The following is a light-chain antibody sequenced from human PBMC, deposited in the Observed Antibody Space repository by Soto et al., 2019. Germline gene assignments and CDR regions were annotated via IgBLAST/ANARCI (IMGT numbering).Light chain of an antibody. CDR2: GAS. CDR3: QQYADSPLT. J-gene: IGKJ4*01. V-gene: IGKV3-20*01. Sequence: EIVLTQSPGTLSLSPGERATLSCRASRRVCRNYLAWFQQKPGQAPRLLIHGASDRAPGIPDRISGSGSGTDFSLTVTRLEPEDFAVYYCQQYADSPLTFGGGTKVEIK. CDR1: RRVCRNY.